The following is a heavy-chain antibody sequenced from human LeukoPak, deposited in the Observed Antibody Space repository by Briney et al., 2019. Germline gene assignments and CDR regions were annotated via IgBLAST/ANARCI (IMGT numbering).Heavy chain of an antibody. CDR1: GGSISSSSYY. J-gene: IGHJ2*01. D-gene: IGHD2-15*01. CDR3: ARAPCSGGSCYSAYWYFDL. Sequence: SETLSLTCTVSGGSISSSSYYWGWIRQPPGKGLEGIGSIYYSGSTYYNPSLKSRVTISVDTSKNQFSLKLSSVTAADTAVYYCARAPCSGGSCYSAYWYFDLWGRGTLVTVSS. CDR2: IYYSGST. V-gene: IGHV4-39*07.